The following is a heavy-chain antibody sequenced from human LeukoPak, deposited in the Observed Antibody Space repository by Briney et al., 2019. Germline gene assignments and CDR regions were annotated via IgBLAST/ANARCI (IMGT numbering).Heavy chain of an antibody. CDR2: IIPIFGTA. D-gene: IGHD3-10*01. CDR1: GGTFSSYA. J-gene: IGHJ4*02. V-gene: IGHV1-69*01. Sequence: SVKVSCKASGGTFSSYAISWVRQAPGQGLEWTGGIIPIFGTANYAQKFQGRATITADESTSTAYMELSSLRSEDTAVYYCASGYYYGSGSYYSSFDYWGQGTLVTVSS. CDR3: ASGYYYGSGSYYSSFDY.